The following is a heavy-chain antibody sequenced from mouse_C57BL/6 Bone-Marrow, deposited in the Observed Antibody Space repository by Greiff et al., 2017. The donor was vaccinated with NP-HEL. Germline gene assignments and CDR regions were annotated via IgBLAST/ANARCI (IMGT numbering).Heavy chain of an antibody. CDR3: ARSPLWLRRNYYAMDY. V-gene: IGHV3-8*01. D-gene: IGHD2-2*01. J-gene: IGHJ4*01. CDR1: GYSITSDY. Sequence: EVKLQESGPGLAKPSQSLSLTCSVTGYSITSDYWNWIRQFPGNKLEYMGYISYSGSTYYNPSLKSRISITRDTSKNQYYLQLNSVTTEDTATYYCARSPLWLRRNYYAMDYWGRGTSVTVSS. CDR2: ISYSGST.